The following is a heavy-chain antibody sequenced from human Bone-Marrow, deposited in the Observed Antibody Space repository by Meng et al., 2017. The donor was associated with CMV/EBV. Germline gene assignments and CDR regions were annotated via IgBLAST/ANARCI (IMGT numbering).Heavy chain of an antibody. V-gene: IGHV3-7*03. CDR1: GFSFSDYW. CDR3: ARDLRLYGMDV. CDR2: IKHDGSEE. Sequence: GESLKISCAASGFSFSDYWMTWVRQAPGKGLEWVARIKHDGSEEESVDSVKGRFTISRDNSKNTLYLQMNSLRAEDTAVYYCARDLRLYGMDVWGQGTTVTVSS. J-gene: IGHJ6*02.